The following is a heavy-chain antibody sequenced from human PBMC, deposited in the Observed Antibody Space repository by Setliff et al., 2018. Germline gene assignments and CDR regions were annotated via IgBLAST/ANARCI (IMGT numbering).Heavy chain of an antibody. CDR3: ARANYYDSSGHPVYGMDV. D-gene: IGHD3-22*01. CDR2: IIPIFGTT. Sequence: GASVKVSCKASGGSFSTYAISWARQAPGQGLEWMGVIIPIFGTTNNAQKFQGRVTITADESTSTAYMELSSLRSEDTAVYYCARANYYDSSGHPVYGMDVWGQGTTVTSP. V-gene: IGHV1-69*13. CDR1: GGSFSTYA. J-gene: IGHJ6*02.